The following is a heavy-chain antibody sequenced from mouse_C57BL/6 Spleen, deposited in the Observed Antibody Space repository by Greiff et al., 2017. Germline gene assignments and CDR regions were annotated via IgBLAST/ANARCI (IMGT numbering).Heavy chain of an antibody. CDR1: GYTFTEYT. CDR2: FYPGSGSI. CDR3: ARHLIYYDYFDY. D-gene: IGHD2-4*01. V-gene: IGHV1-62-2*01. Sequence: VMLVESGAELVKPGASVKLSCKASGYTFTEYTIHWVKQRSGQGLEWIGWFYPGSGSIKYNEKFKDKATLTADKSSSTVYMELSRLTSEDSAVYFCARHLIYYDYFDYWGQGTTLTVSS. J-gene: IGHJ2*01.